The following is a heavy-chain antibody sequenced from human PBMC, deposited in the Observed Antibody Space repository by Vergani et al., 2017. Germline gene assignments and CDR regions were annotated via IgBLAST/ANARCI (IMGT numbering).Heavy chain of an antibody. V-gene: IGHV3-23*01. CDR3: AKVGRSEVAGTFGAFDI. CDR1: GFTFIMHA. D-gene: IGHD6-19*01. J-gene: IGHJ3*02. Sequence: EVQLLESGEDLVQPGGSLRLSCAASGFTFIMHAMSWVRQAPGKGLEWVSTLSASDRRTHYADSVKGRFTISRDNSKNTLFLHMNSLRPEDTAVYYCAKVGRSEVAGTFGAFDIWGQGTMVTVSS. CDR2: LSASDRRT.